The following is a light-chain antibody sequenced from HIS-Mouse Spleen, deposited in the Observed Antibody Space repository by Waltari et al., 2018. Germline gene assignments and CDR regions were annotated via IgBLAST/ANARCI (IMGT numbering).Light chain of an antibody. CDR2: EGS. V-gene: IGLV2-14*01. Sequence: QSALTQPASVSGSPGQSITISCTGTSSDVGGYNYVFWYQQHPGKAPKLMIYEGSNRPLGVSIRFSGSTSGNTAYLTIAGLQAEDEADYYCSSYTSSSTFFGTGTKVTVL. J-gene: IGLJ1*01. CDR3: SSYTSSSTF. CDR1: SSDVGGYNY.